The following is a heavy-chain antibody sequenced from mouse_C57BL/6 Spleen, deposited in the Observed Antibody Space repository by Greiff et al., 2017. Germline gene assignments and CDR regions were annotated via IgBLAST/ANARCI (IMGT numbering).Heavy chain of an antibody. CDR3: ARDYGSSSYAMDY. J-gene: IGHJ4*01. V-gene: IGHV1-64*01. CDR2: NHPNSGST. CDR1: GYTFTSYW. D-gene: IGHD1-1*01. Sequence: QVQLKQPGAELVKPGASVKLSCKASGYTFTSYWMHWVKQRPGQGLEWIGMNHPNSGSTNYNEKFKSKATLTVDKSSSTAYMQLSSLTSEDSAVYYCARDYGSSSYAMDYWGQGTSVTVSS.